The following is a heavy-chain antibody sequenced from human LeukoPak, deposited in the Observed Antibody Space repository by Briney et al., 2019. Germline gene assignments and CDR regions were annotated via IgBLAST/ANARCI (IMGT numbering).Heavy chain of an antibody. D-gene: IGHD2-2*01. V-gene: IGHV3-23*01. CDR3: AKDGSPEYCSSTSCPLWFDP. J-gene: IGHJ5*02. CDR2: ISGSGGST. CDR1: GFTFSSYA. Sequence: GGSLRLSCAASGFTFSSYAMSWVRQAPGKGLEWVSAISGSGGSTYYADSVKGRFTISRDNSKNTLYLQMNSLRAEDTAVYYCAKDGSPEYCSSTSCPLWFDPWGQGTLVTVSS.